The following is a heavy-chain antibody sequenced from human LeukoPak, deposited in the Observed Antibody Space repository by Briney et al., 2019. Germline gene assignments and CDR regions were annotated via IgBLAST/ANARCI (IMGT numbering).Heavy chain of an antibody. Sequence: GGSLRLSCTASGFTFSTYWMSWVRQAPGKGLEWVASMNQDGSGRHYSDSVEGRFTISRDNAKNSVSLQMNSLRVEDTALYYCTREDRVGGSLDAWGQGTLVTVSS. V-gene: IGHV3-7*01. J-gene: IGHJ5*02. CDR1: GFTFSTYW. CDR2: MNQDGSGR. CDR3: TREDRVGGSLDA. D-gene: IGHD1-26*01.